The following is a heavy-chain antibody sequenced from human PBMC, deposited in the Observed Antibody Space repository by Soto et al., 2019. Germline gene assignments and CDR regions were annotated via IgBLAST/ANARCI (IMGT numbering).Heavy chain of an antibody. D-gene: IGHD6-13*01. Sequence: SLRLSCAASGFTFSSYAMSWARQAPGKGLEWVSDISGSGGSTYYADSVKGRFTISRDNSKNTLYLQMNSLRVEDTAVYYCAKDQGSMAADGGTDYWGQGTLVTVSS. J-gene: IGHJ4*02. CDR3: AKDQGSMAADGGTDY. CDR2: ISGSGGST. V-gene: IGHV3-23*01. CDR1: GFTFSSYA.